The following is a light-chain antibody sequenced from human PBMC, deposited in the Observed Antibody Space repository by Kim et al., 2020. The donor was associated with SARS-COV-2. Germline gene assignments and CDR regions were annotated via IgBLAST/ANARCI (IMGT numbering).Light chain of an antibody. V-gene: IGKV1-9*01. CDR3: QQLNTYPLT. CDR1: QGINSD. CDR2: AAS. J-gene: IGKJ4*01. Sequence: ASVGDRVTISCRASQGINSDSAWYQQKSGKAPKLLIYAASTLQSGVPSRFSGSGSGTEFTLTINSLQPEDFATYYCQQLNTYPLTFGGGTKVDIK.